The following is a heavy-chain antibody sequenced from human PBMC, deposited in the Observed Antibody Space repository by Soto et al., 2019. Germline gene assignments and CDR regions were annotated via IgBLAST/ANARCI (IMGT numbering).Heavy chain of an antibody. CDR2: SSSSGGTI. V-gene: IGHV3-11*01. Sequence: QVQLVESGGGLVKPGGSLRLSCAASGFTFTDYYMSWIRQAPGKGLEWVSYSSSSGGTIYYADSVKGRFTISRDNAKNSLYLQMNSLRAEDTAVYYCARVVGYCSGGSCQNWLDPWGQGTLVTVSS. D-gene: IGHD2-15*01. J-gene: IGHJ5*02. CDR1: GFTFTDYY. CDR3: ARVVGYCSGGSCQNWLDP.